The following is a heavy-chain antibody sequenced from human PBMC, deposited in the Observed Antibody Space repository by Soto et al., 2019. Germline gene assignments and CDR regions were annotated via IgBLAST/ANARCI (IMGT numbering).Heavy chain of an antibody. J-gene: IGHJ5*02. CDR2: IYYSGST. D-gene: IGHD3-10*01. CDR3: ARSVLGGSGSYLFAP. CDR1: GGSISSGGYY. Sequence: SETLSLTCTVSGGSISSGGYYWSWIRQHPGKGLEWIGYIYYSGSTYYNPSLKSRVTISVDTSKNQFSLKLSSVTAADTAVYYCARSVLGGSGSYLFAPPGQGTLVTVSA. V-gene: IGHV4-31*03.